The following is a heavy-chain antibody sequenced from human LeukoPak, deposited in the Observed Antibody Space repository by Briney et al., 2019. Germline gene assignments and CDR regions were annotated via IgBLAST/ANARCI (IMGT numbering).Heavy chain of an antibody. D-gene: IGHD3-22*01. CDR3: ASHYYASSGSLFDS. Sequence: SETLSLTCAVSGYSISSGYYWVWIRQPPGKGLEWIGSVYHTGSTYYHPTLKSRVTISLDTSKNQFSLRLTSVTAADTALYYCASHYYASSGSLFDSWGRGSLVTVSS. CDR1: GYSISSGYY. CDR2: VYHTGST. V-gene: IGHV4-38-2*01. J-gene: IGHJ4*02.